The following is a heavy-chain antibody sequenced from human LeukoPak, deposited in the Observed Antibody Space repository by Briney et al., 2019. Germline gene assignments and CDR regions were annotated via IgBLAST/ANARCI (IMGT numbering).Heavy chain of an antibody. CDR1: GLTFSTCT. V-gene: IGHV3-21*01. CDR3: TRSGGSGSYINWFDP. D-gene: IGHD3-10*01. Sequence: AGGSLRLSYAASGLTFSTCTMNWVRQAPGKGLEWVSTISSITSYIYYADSVKGRFTISRDNAKNSLYLQMNSLRAEDTAVYYCTRSGGSGSYINWFDPWGQGTLVTVSS. J-gene: IGHJ5*02. CDR2: ISSITSYI.